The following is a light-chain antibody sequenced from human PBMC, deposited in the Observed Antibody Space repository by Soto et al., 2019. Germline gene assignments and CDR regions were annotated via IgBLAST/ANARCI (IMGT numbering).Light chain of an antibody. J-gene: IGLJ1*01. Sequence: QSALTQPPSASGSPGQSVTISCTGTSSDVGGYNYVSWYQQHPGKAPKLMVYGVSKRPSGVPDRFSGSKSGNTASLTVSGLQAEDDADYYCSSYAGSDNFVFGTGTQLTVL. CDR2: GVS. CDR3: SSYAGSDNFV. CDR1: SSDVGGYNY. V-gene: IGLV2-8*01.